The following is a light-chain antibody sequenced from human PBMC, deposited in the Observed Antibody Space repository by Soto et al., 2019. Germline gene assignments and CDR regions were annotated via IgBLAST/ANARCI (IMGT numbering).Light chain of an antibody. CDR2: GAP. CDR3: QQYSNWPT. J-gene: IGKJ5*01. V-gene: IGKV3-15*01. Sequence: DIVLTQSPGTLSLSPVEEATLSCRASQSVDSNYLAWYQQRPGQAPRLLISGAPTRATGIAARFSGSGSGREFTLTISSLQSEDSALYYCQQYSNWPTFGQGTRLEIK. CDR1: QSVDSNY.